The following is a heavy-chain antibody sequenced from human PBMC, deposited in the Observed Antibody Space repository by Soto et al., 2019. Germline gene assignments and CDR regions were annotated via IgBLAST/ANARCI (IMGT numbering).Heavy chain of an antibody. J-gene: IGHJ4*02. CDR1: GFTFSSYW. D-gene: IGHD2-15*01. Sequence: GGSLRLSCAASGFTFSSYWMSWVRQAPGKGLEWVANIKQDGSEKYYVESVKGRFTISRDNAKNSLYLQMNSLRAEDTAVYYCARRFRYCSGGSCYFNYFDYWGQGTLVTVSS. CDR3: ARRFRYCSGGSCYFNYFDY. V-gene: IGHV3-7*05. CDR2: IKQDGSEK.